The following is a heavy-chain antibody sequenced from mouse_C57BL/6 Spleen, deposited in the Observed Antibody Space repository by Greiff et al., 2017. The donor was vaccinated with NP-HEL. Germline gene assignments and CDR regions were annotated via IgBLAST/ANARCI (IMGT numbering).Heavy chain of an antibody. J-gene: IGHJ3*01. V-gene: IGHV1-15*01. Sequence: QVQLQQSGAELVRPGASVTLSCKASGYTFTDYEMHWVKQTPVHGLEWIGAIDPETGGTAYNQKFKGKAILTADKSSSTAYMELRSLTSEDSAVYYCTREGTAQALSWFAYWGKGTLVTVSA. CDR3: TREGTAQALSWFAY. D-gene: IGHD3-2*02. CDR2: IDPETGGT. CDR1: GYTFTDYE.